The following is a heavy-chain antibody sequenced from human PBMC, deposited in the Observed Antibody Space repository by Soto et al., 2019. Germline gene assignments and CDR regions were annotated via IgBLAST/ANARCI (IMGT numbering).Heavy chain of an antibody. J-gene: IGHJ4*02. D-gene: IGHD7-27*01. V-gene: IGHV4-39*07. CDR2: IYYSGST. Sequence: SETLSLTCTVSGGSISSSSYYWGWIRQPPGKGLEWIGSIYYSGSTYYNPSLKSRVTISVDTSKNQFSLKLTTVTAADTAVYYCTRANWYSEYWGQGTLVTVSS. CDR1: GGSISSSSYY. CDR3: TRANWYSEY.